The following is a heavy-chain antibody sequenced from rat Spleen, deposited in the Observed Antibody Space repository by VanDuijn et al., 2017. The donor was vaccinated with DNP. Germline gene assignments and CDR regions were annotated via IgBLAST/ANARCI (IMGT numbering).Heavy chain of an antibody. J-gene: IGHJ1*01. CDR2: ISTSGGIT. V-gene: IGHV5-25*01. Sequence: EVQVVESGGGLVQPGRSMKLSCAASGFIFSNSDMAWVRQAPAKGLEWVASISTSGGITYYRDSVKGRFTISRDNAKSTLYLQMDSLRSEDTATYYCVSPAYYAGSYPFFWGPGTMVTVSS. CDR3: VSPAYYAGSYPFF. CDR1: GFIFSNSD. D-gene: IGHD1-12*02.